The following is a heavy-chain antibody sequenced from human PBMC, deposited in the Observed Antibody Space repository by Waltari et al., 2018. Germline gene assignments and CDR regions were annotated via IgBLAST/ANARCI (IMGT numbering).Heavy chain of an antibody. J-gene: IGHJ5*02. CDR1: GGSISGFY. V-gene: IGHV4-59*01. CDR3: ARGGGGDWEWFDP. Sequence: QVQLQESGPSLLKPSETLSLICTVSGGSISGFYWSWVRQPPGKGLDWIGYIYYTGSTNFKPSLKSRVTMSVDTSKNQFSLKLSSVTAADTAFYYCARGGGGDWEWFDPWGQGTLGTVSS. CDR2: IYYTGST. D-gene: IGHD2-21*02.